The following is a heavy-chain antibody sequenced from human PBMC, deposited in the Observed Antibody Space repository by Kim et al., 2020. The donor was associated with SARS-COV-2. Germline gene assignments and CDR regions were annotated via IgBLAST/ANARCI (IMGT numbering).Heavy chain of an antibody. V-gene: IGHV3-30-3*01. CDR2: ISYDGSNK. D-gene: IGHD1-26*01. Sequence: GGSLRLSCAASGFTFSSYAMHWVRQAPGKGLEWVAVISYDGSNKYYADSVMGRFTISRDNSKNTLYLQMNSLRAEDMAVYYCARAASGSYSSWFDPWGQG. CDR1: GFTFSSYA. J-gene: IGHJ5*02. CDR3: ARAASGSYSSWFDP.